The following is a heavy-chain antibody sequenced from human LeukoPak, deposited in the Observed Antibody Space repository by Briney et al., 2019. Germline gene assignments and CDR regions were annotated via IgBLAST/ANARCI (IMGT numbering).Heavy chain of an antibody. Sequence: ASGTLSLTCTVSGGSISTYYWTWIRQPPGKGLEWIGSISYSGSTNNSPSLEGRVTMSVDTSKNQFSLKLSSVTAADTAVYFCARQESSYGSGSYFDYWGQGILVTVSS. CDR2: ISYSGST. V-gene: IGHV4-59*08. CDR1: GGSISTYY. J-gene: IGHJ4*02. D-gene: IGHD3-10*01. CDR3: ARQESSYGSGSYFDY.